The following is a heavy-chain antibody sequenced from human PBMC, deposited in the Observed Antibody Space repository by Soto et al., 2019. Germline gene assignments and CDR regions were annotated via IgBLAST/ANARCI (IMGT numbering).Heavy chain of an antibody. CDR2: ISSSGAST. J-gene: IGHJ5*02. V-gene: IGHV3-23*01. Sequence: EAQLLESGGGLVQPGGSLRLSCAASGFTFSNYAMSWVRQAPGKGLEWVSAISSSGASTYYAASVKGRFAISRDNSKNTLFLEVDSLRAEDTAVYYCAKGRPSDGFDPWGQGTLVTVSS. CDR1: GFTFSNYA. CDR3: AKGRPSDGFDP.